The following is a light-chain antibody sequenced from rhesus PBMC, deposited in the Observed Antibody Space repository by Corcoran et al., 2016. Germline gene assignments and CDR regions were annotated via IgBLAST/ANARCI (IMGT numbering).Light chain of an antibody. Sequence: QSALTQPPSVSKSLGQSVTISCTGTSSDIGGYNDVSWYQQHPGTAPRLLIYDVSKRPSGVSDRFSGSKSGNTASLTISGLQAEDEADYYCCSYRSGSTCDVFGSGTKLTVL. V-gene: IGLV2S9*01. CDR3: CSYRSGSTCDV. CDR2: DVS. CDR1: SSDIGGYND. J-gene: IGLJ6*01.